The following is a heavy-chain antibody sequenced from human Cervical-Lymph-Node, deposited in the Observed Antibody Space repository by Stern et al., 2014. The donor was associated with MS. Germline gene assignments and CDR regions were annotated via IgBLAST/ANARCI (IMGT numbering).Heavy chain of an antibody. D-gene: IGHD6-13*01. CDR1: GFSLSTSGVG. J-gene: IGHJ4*02. Sequence: VTLKESGPTLVKPTQTLTLTRTFSGFSLSTSGVGVGWIRQPPGKALEWLALIYLDDDKRYLPYLKSRLTITKDTSKNQVVLTMTNMDPVDTATYYCAAGSSWYRPVDYWGQGTLVTVSS. V-gene: IGHV2-5*09. CDR2: IYLDDDK. CDR3: AAGSSWYRPVDY.